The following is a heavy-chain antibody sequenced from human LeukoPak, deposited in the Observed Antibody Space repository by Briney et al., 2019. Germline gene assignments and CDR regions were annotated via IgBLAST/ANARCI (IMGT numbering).Heavy chain of an antibody. CDR3: ARGSYDSSGLNYYMDV. J-gene: IGHJ6*03. CDR2: INPSGGST. V-gene: IGHV1-46*01. Sequence: ASVKVSCKASGYTFTGYYMHWVRQAPGQGLEWMGIINPSGGSTSYAQKFQGRVTMTRDTSTSTVYMELSSLRSEDTAVYYCARGSYDSSGLNYYMDVWGKGTTVTISS. D-gene: IGHD3-22*01. CDR1: GYTFTGYY.